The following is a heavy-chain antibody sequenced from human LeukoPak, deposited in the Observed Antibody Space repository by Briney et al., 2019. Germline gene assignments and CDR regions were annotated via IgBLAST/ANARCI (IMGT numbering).Heavy chain of an antibody. CDR1: GFTFSSYA. Sequence: GGSLRLSCAASGFTFSSYAMSWVRQAPGKGLEWVSSISGSGGSTYYAASVKGRFTISRDNAKNTLYLQMNSLRADDTAVYYCARDRMMDNYYYYYMDVWGKGTTVTVSS. D-gene: IGHD3-16*01. CDR3: ARDRMMDNYYYYYMDV. CDR2: ISGSGGST. V-gene: IGHV3-23*01. J-gene: IGHJ6*03.